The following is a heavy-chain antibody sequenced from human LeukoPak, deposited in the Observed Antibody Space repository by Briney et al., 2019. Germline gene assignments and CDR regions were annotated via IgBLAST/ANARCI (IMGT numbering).Heavy chain of an antibody. J-gene: IGHJ4*02. V-gene: IGHV3-33*01. D-gene: IGHD6-19*01. CDR3: ARLIAVAGTLDY. CDR1: GFTFSSYG. CDR2: IWYDGSNK. Sequence: GGSLRLSCAASGFTFSSYGMHWVRQAPGKGLEWVAVIWYDGSNKYYADSVKGRFTISRDNSKNTLYLQMNSLRAEDTAVYCCARLIAVAGTLDYWGQGTLVTVSS.